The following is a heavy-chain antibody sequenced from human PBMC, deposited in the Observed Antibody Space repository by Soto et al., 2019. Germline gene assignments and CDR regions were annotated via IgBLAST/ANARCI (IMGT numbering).Heavy chain of an antibody. CDR1: GFTFSDYY. J-gene: IGHJ4*02. D-gene: IGHD6-19*01. V-gene: IGHV3-11*01. CDR2: ISSSGSTI. Sequence: QVQLVESGGGLVKPGGSLRLSCAASGFTFSDYYMSWIRQAPGKGLAWVSYISSSGSTIYYADSVKGRFTISRDNAKNSQYLQMNSMRAEETAVYYCARRGYSSVEGTRGGFDYWGQGTLVTVSS. CDR3: ARRGYSSVEGTRGGFDY.